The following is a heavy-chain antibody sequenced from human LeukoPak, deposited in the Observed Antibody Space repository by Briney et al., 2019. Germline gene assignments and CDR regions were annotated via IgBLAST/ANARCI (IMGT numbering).Heavy chain of an antibody. D-gene: IGHD6-6*01. CDR1: GGSISSGDYY. CDR3: AREAEYSSSSGFDY. CDR2: IYYSGST. J-gene: IGHJ4*02. V-gene: IGHV4-30-4*02. Sequence: SETLSLTCTVSGGSISSGDYYWSWIRQPPGKGLEWIGYIYYSGSTYYNPSLKSRVTISVDTSKNQFSLKLSSVTAADTAVYYCAREAEYSSSSGFDYWGQGTLVTVSS.